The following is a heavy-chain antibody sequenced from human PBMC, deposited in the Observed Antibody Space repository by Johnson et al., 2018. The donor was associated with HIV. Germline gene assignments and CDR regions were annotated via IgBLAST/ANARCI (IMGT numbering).Heavy chain of an antibody. CDR1: GFTFNSYA. Sequence: QVQLVESGGGVVQPGRSLRLSCAASGFTFNSYALHWVRQAPGKGLEWVAIISYDGSNNYYADSVKGRFTISRDNPKNTLYLQMNSLRAEDTGVYYCAKPPSMGADAFDIWGQGTMVTVSS. V-gene: IGHV3-30*04. CDR2: ISYDGSNN. D-gene: IGHD3-16*01. J-gene: IGHJ3*02. CDR3: AKPPSMGADAFDI.